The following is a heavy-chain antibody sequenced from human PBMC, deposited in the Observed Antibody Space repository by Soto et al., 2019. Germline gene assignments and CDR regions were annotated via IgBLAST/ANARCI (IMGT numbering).Heavy chain of an antibody. CDR1: GFTFNRYG. CDR2: IWYGGSSE. J-gene: IGHJ4*02. CDR3: ARGVDYF. Sequence: QVQLVESGGGVVQPGRSLRLSCAASGFTFNRYGMHWVRQAPGKGLEWVAVIWYGGSSEYYADSVKGRFTISRDNSKNTLFLQMNSLRAEDTAVYYCARGVDYFWGQGTLVTVSS. V-gene: IGHV3-33*01.